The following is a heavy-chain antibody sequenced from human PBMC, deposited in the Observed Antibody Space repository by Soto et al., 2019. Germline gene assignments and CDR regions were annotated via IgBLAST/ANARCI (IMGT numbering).Heavy chain of an antibody. CDR3: GRVTAVAGNYFDY. Sequence: ASVKVSCKASGGTFSSYSISWVRQAPGQGLEWMGRIIPIVDIATYAQKLEGRVTITADKSTSTAYMELSSLRSEDTAVYYCGRVTAVAGNYFDYWGQGTQVTVSS. CDR2: IIPIVDIA. V-gene: IGHV1-69*02. CDR1: GGTFSSYS. J-gene: IGHJ4*02. D-gene: IGHD6-19*01.